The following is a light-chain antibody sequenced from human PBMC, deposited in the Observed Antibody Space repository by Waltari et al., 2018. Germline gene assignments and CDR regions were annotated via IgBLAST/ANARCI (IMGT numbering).Light chain of an antibody. Sequence: DIVVTQSPLSLPVTPGEPASISVRSSQSLLHSNGYNYLDWYLQKPGQSPQLLIYLGSNRASGVPDRFSGSGSGTDFTLKISRVEAEDVGVYYCMQSLRALWTFGQGTKVEIK. V-gene: IGKV2-28*01. J-gene: IGKJ1*01. CDR3: MQSLRALWT. CDR2: LGS. CDR1: QSLLHSNGYNY.